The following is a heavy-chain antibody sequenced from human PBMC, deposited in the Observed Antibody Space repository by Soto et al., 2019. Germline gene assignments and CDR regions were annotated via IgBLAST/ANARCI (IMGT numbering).Heavy chain of an antibody. J-gene: IGHJ4*02. CDR1: GGSISSYY. Sequence: SETLSLTCTVSGGSISSYYWSWIRQPPGKGLEWIGYIYYSGSTNYNPSLKSRVTISVDTSKNQFSLKRSSVTAADTAVYFCARNYGPRYTFDYWGQGTPVTVSS. D-gene: IGHD3-16*02. CDR2: IYYSGST. V-gene: IGHV4-59*08. CDR3: ARNYGPRYTFDY.